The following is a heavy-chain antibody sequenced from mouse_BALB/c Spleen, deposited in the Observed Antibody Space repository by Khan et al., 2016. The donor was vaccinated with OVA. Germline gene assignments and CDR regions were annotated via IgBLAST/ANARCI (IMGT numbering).Heavy chain of an antibody. CDR1: GYTFTDFN. Sequence: VQLQQSGPDLVKPGASVRISCKTSGYTFTDFNLDWVKQSHGKSLEWIGYIFPNNGDTGYNQKFKTKATLTVDSSSSTAYMELRSLTSEDSAVYDCSRSGYGSFAYWGQGTLVTVSA. V-gene: IGHV1S29*02. CDR3: SRSGYGSFAY. D-gene: IGHD1-2*01. CDR2: IFPNNGDT. J-gene: IGHJ3*01.